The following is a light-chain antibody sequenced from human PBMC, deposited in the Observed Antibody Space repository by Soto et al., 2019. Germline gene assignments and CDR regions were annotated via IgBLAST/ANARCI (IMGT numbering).Light chain of an antibody. Sequence: EIVLTQSPATLSLSPGERATLSRRASQSVSSYLAWYQQKSGQAPRLLIFDASNRATGIPARFSGSGSGTDFTLTISSLEPEDFAVYYCQQRSNWPPTFGGGTKVEIK. CDR3: QQRSNWPPT. J-gene: IGKJ4*01. V-gene: IGKV3-11*01. CDR1: QSVSSY. CDR2: DAS.